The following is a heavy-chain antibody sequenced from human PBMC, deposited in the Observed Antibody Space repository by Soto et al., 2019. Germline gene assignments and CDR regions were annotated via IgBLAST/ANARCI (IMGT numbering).Heavy chain of an antibody. CDR3: ARDGSVVAATDWSFDL. V-gene: IGHV3-30-3*01. CDR1: GFTFSSYA. J-gene: IGHJ2*01. CDR2: ISYDGSNK. D-gene: IGHD2-15*01. Sequence: QVQLVESGGGVVQPGRSLRLSCAASGFTFSSYAMHWVRQAPGKGLEWVAVISYDGSNKYYADSVKGRFTISRDNXKXXLYRQMNSLRAEDTAVYYCARDGSVVAATDWSFDLWGRGNLVTVSS.